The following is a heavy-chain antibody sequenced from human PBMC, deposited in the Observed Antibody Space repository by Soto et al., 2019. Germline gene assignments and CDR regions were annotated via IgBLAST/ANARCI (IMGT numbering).Heavy chain of an antibody. V-gene: IGHV3-30*18. J-gene: IGHJ4*02. Sequence: GGSLRLSCAASGFTFSSSGMHWVRQAPGKGLEWVAVISYDGSNKFYVDSVKGRFTISRDNFRNTLYLQMNSLRAEGTAVYYCAKEFHSWNYFDYWGQGTLVTVSS. CDR3: AKEFHSWNYFDY. CDR2: ISYDGSNK. CDR1: GFTFSSSG. D-gene: IGHD1-20*01.